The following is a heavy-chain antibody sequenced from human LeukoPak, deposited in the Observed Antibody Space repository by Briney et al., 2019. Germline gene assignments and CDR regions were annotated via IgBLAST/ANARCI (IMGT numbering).Heavy chain of an antibody. Sequence: KPSETLSLTCTVSGGSISSYYWSWIRQPPGKGLEWIGEINHSGSTNYNPSLKSRVTISVDTSKNQFSLKLSSVTAADTAVYYCARVSCSSTSCYRAYFDYWGQGTLVTVSS. D-gene: IGHD2-2*01. CDR1: GGSISSYY. J-gene: IGHJ4*02. CDR2: INHSGST. V-gene: IGHV4-34*01. CDR3: ARVSCSSTSCYRAYFDY.